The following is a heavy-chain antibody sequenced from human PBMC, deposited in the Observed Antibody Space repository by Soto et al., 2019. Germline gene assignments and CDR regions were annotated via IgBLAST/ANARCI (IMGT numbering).Heavy chain of an antibody. Sequence: XVSLRLSCAASGFTFSSCGMHWVRQAPGKGLEWVAVISYDGSNKYFGDSVKGRFTISRDNSKNTLYLQMNSLRAEDTAVYYCAKDLGYGDYGYYFDYWGQGILVTVSS. CDR1: GFTFSSCG. D-gene: IGHD4-17*01. CDR3: AKDLGYGDYGYYFDY. J-gene: IGHJ4*02. CDR2: ISYDGSNK. V-gene: IGHV3-30*18.